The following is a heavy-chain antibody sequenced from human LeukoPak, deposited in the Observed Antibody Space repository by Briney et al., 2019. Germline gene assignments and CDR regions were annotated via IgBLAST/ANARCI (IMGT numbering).Heavy chain of an antibody. CDR3: ARTGVPAAFPDYFDY. J-gene: IGHJ4*02. CDR2: ISAYNGNT. CDR1: GYTFTSYG. Sequence: ASVKVSCKASGYTFTSYGISWVRQAPGQGLEWMGWISAYNGNTNYAQKLQGRVTMTTDTSTSTAYMELRSLRSDDTAVYYCARTGVPAAFPDYFDYWGQGTLVTVSS. V-gene: IGHV1-18*01. D-gene: IGHD2-2*01.